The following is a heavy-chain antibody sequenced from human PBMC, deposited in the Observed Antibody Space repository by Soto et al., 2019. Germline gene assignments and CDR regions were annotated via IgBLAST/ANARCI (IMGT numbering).Heavy chain of an antibody. CDR1: GGSVSSGSYY. CDR2: IYYSGST. V-gene: IGHV4-61*01. CDR3: ARDPRMIPTSPQMIPTSAPPAFDI. D-gene: IGHD3-22*01. J-gene: IGHJ3*02. Sequence: PSETLSLTCTVSGGSVSSGSYYWSWIRQPPGKGLEWIGYIYYSGSTNYNPSLKSRVTISVDTSKNQFSLKLSSVTAADTAVYYCARDPRMIPTSPQMIPTSAPPAFDIWGQGTMVTVSS.